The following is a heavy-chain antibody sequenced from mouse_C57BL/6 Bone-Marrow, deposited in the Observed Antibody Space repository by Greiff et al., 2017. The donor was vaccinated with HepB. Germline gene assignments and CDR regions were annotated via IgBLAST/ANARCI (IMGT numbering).Heavy chain of an antibody. CDR2: ISDGGSYT. V-gene: IGHV5-4*01. D-gene: IGHD1-1*01. CDR3: AREPAFITAVVADY. Sequence: EVQRVESGGGLVKPGGSLKLSCAASGFTFSSYAMSWVRQTPEKRLEWVATISDGGSYTYYPDNVKGRFTISRDNAKNNQYLQMSHLKSEDTAMYYCAREPAFITAVVADYWGQGTTLTVSS. CDR1: GFTFSSYA. J-gene: IGHJ2*01.